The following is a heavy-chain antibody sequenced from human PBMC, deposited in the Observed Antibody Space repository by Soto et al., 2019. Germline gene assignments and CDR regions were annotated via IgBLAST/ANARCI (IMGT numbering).Heavy chain of an antibody. CDR3: ARDMGVIDYDFWSGYRGRIHYGMDV. D-gene: IGHD3-3*01. Sequence: QVQLVESGGGVVQPGRSLRLSCAASGFTFSSYGMHWVRQAPGKGLEWVAVIWYDGSNKYYADSVKGRFTISRDNSKNTLYLQMNSLRAEDTAVYYCARDMGVIDYDFWSGYRGRIHYGMDVWGQGTTVTVSS. J-gene: IGHJ6*02. CDR2: IWYDGSNK. CDR1: GFTFSSYG. V-gene: IGHV3-33*01.